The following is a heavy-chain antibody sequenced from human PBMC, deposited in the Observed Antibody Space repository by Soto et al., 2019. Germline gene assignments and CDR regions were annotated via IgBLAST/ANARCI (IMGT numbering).Heavy chain of an antibody. D-gene: IGHD3-10*01. Sequence: EVQLLESGGGFVQPGGSLRLSCAASGFTFSSYAMSWVRQAPGKGLEWVSGISGSGGSTNYADSVKGRFTISRDNSKNTLYLQMDSPRAEDTAIYYCAKRTIYYGSGTSDYWGQGTLVTVSS. CDR3: AKRTIYYGSGTSDY. V-gene: IGHV3-23*01. J-gene: IGHJ4*02. CDR2: ISGSGGST. CDR1: GFTFSSYA.